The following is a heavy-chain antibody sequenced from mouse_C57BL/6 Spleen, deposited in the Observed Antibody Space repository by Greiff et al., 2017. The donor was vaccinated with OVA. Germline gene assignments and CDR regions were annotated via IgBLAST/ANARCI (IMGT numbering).Heavy chain of an antibody. Sequence: EVMLVESGGGLVQPGGSLKLSCAASGFTFSDYYMYWVRQTPEKRLEWVAYISNGGGSTYYPDTVKGRFTISRDNAKNTLYLQMSRLKSEDTAMYYCARQMNAMDYWGQGTSVTVSS. CDR3: ARQMNAMDY. V-gene: IGHV5-12*01. CDR2: ISNGGGST. CDR1: GFTFSDYY. J-gene: IGHJ4*01.